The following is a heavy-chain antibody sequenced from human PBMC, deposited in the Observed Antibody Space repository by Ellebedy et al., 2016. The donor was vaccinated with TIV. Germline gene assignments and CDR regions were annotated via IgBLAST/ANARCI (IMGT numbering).Heavy chain of an antibody. Sequence: ASVKVSCKASGYTFTGYYMHWVRQAPGQGLEWMGWINPNSGGTNYAQKFQGRVTMTRDTSISTAYMELSRLRSDDTAVYYCARENIVVVPAANLYYYYYGMDVWGQGTTVTVSS. V-gene: IGHV1-2*02. CDR2: INPNSGGT. D-gene: IGHD2-2*01. CDR1: GYTFTGYY. CDR3: ARENIVVVPAANLYYYYYGMDV. J-gene: IGHJ6*02.